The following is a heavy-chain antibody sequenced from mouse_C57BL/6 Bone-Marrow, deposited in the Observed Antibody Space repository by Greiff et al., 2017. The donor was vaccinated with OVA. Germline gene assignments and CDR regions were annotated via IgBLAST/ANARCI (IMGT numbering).Heavy chain of an antibody. Sequence: VQLKQPGAELVKPGASVKLSCKASGYTFTSYWMHWVKQRPGRGLEWIGRIDPNSGGTKYNEKFKSKATLTVDKPSSTAYMQLSSLTSEDSAVYYCAEGYMVTTGGFAYWGQGTLVTVSA. J-gene: IGHJ3*01. D-gene: IGHD2-2*01. CDR1: GYTFTSYW. CDR2: IDPNSGGT. V-gene: IGHV1-72*01. CDR3: AEGYMVTTGGFAY.